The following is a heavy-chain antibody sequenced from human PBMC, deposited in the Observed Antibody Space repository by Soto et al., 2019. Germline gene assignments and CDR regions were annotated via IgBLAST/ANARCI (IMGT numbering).Heavy chain of an antibody. J-gene: IGHJ5*02. CDR2: IIPIFGTA. CDR1: GGTFSSYA. CDR3: ARGLSGDSSYWDWFDP. D-gene: IGHD6-13*01. Sequence: QVQLVQSGAEVKKPGSSVKVSCKASGGTFSSYAISWVRQAPGQGLEWMGGIIPIFGTANYAQKFQGRVTITAAESTSTAYMELSSLRSEDTAVYSCARGLSGDSSYWDWFDPWGQGTLVTVSS. V-gene: IGHV1-69*01.